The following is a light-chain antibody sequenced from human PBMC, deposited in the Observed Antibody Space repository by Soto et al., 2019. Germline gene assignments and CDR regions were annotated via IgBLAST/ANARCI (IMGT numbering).Light chain of an antibody. CDR1: QSVSSY. CDR3: QQRRNWPPEGT. CDR2: DTS. V-gene: IGKV3-11*01. J-gene: IGKJ2*01. Sequence: EIVLTQSPATLSLSPGERATLSCRASQSVSSYLAWYQQKPGQAPRLLIYDTSNRATGIPARFSGSGSGTDFTLTISSLEPEDFAVYYCQQRRNWPPEGTFGQGTKLEIK.